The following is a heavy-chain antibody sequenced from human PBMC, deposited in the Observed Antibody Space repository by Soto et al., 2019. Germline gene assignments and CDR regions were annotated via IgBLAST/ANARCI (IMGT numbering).Heavy chain of an antibody. J-gene: IGHJ3*02. CDR1: GYTFTSYG. D-gene: IGHD6-19*01. CDR3: ARDRSRPGYSSGWYDGAFDI. CDR2: ISAYNGNT. Sequence: ASVKVSCKASGYTFTSYGISWVRQAPGQGLEGMGWISAYNGNTNYAQKLQGRVTMTTDTSTSTAYMELRSLRSDDTAVYYCARDRSRPGYSSGWYDGAFDIWGQGTMVTVSS. V-gene: IGHV1-18*01.